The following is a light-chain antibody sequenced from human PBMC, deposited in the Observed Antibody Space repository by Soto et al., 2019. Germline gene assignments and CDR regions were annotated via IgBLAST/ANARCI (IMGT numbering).Light chain of an antibody. CDR1: SSYVGGYNY. CDR2: DVN. Sequence: QSALTQPRSVSGSPGQSVTISCTGTSSYVGGYNYVSWYQQYPGKAPKLMIYDVNKRPSGVPDRFSGSKSGNTASLTISGLQAEDEADYYCCSYAGGYTYVFGTVTKVTVL. CDR3: CSYAGGYTYV. V-gene: IGLV2-11*01. J-gene: IGLJ1*01.